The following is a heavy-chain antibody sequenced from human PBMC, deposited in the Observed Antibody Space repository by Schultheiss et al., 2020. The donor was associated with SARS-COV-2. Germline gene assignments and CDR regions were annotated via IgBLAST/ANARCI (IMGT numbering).Heavy chain of an antibody. D-gene: IGHD2-2*01. CDR1: GFTFSSYS. Sequence: GGSLRLSCAASGFTFSSYSMNWVRQAPGKGLEWVSAISGSGGSTYYADSVKGRFTISRDNSKNTLYLQMNSLRAEDTAVYYCARENYCSSTSCSHYYYYYMDVWGKGPRSPSP. CDR2: ISGSGGST. J-gene: IGHJ6*03. CDR3: ARENYCSSTSCSHYYYYYMDV. V-gene: IGHV3-23*01.